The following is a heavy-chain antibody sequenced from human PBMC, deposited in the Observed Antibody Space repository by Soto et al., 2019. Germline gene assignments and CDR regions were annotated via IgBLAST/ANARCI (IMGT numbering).Heavy chain of an antibody. CDR3: ARVGGFGATTMDY. J-gene: IGHJ4*02. D-gene: IGHD3-10*01. CDR1: GGSISSGDYY. CDR2: IYYSGGT. Sequence: QVQLQESGPGLVKPSQTLSLTCTVSGGSISSGDYYWSWIRQPPGKGLEWIGYIYYSGGTYYNPSLKSRVTISVDTSKNQFSLKLSSVTAADTAVYYCARVGGFGATTMDYWGQGTLVTVSS. V-gene: IGHV4-30-4*01.